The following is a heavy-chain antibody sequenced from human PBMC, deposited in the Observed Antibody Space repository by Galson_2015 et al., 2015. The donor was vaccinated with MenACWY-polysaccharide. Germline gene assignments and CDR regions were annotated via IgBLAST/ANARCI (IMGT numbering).Heavy chain of an antibody. CDR2: IYPSDSDT. J-gene: IGHJ4*02. D-gene: IGHD2-2*02. Sequence: QSGAEVKKPGESPTISCKGSGYSYTSYWIGWVRQMPGKGMEWMGMIYPSDSDTRYSPSFQGQVTISADKSISTAYLQWSSLRASDTAIYYCVRHLYADFSGQGTLVTVSS. CDR3: VRHLYADF. V-gene: IGHV5-51*01. CDR1: GYSYTSYW.